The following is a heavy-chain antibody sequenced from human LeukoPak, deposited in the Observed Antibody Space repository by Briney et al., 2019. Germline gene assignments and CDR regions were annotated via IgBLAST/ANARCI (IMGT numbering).Heavy chain of an antibody. CDR1: GFTFSSRW. V-gene: IGHV3-7*05. CDR3: ARVAGGGLDY. Sequence: GGSLRLSCAVSGFTFSSRWMSWVRQAPGKGLEWVANIKEDGSDKYYVDSVKGRFTIFRDNAKNSLFLQMNSLRAEDTAVYYCARVAGGGLDYWGQGTLVTVSS. D-gene: IGHD2-15*01. J-gene: IGHJ4*02. CDR2: IKEDGSDK.